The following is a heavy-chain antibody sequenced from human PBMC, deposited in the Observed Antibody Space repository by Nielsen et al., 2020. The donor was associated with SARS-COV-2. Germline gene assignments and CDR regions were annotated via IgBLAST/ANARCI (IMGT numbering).Heavy chain of an antibody. J-gene: IGHJ4*02. CDR2: ISWSSGSI. D-gene: IGHD6-13*01. CDR3: AKDPSDGYSSSWYFDY. V-gene: IGHV3-9*01. CDR1: GFPFDDYA. Sequence: SLKISCAASGFPFDDYAMHWVRQAPGKGLEWVSGISWSSGSIGYADSVKGRFTISRDNAKNSLYLQMNSLRAEDTALYYCAKDPSDGYSSSWYFDYWGQGTLVTVSS.